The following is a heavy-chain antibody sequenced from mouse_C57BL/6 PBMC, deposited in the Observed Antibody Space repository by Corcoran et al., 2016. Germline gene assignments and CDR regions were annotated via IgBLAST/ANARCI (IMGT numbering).Heavy chain of an antibody. V-gene: IGHV1-76*01. Sequence: QVQLKQSVAELVRPGASVKLSCKASGYTFTDYYINWVKQRPGEGLEWIARIYPGSGNTYYNEKFKGKATLTAEKSSSTAYMQLSSLTSEDSAVYFCARTAYWGQGTLVTVSA. CDR3: ARTAY. CDR2: IYPGSGNT. J-gene: IGHJ3*01. CDR1: GYTFTDYY.